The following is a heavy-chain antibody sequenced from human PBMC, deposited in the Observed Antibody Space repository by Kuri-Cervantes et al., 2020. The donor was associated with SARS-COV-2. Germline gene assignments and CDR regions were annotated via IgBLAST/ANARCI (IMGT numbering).Heavy chain of an antibody. D-gene: IGHD6-6*01. Sequence: YWIGWVRQMPGKGLEWMGIIYPGDSDTRYSPSFQGQVTISADKSISTAYLQWSSLKASDTAMYFCATQLGGVEYSSSGPGAFDIWGQGTMVTVSS. CDR1: YW. CDR3: ATQLGGVEYSSSGPGAFDI. CDR2: IYPGDSDT. J-gene: IGHJ3*02. V-gene: IGHV5-51*01.